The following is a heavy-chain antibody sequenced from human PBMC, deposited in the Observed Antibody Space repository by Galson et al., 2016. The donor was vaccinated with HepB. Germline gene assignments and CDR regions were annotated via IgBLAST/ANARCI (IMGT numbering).Heavy chain of an antibody. D-gene: IGHD2-2*01. V-gene: IGHV2-5*02. CDR3: AHLGGNSASCFAH. CDR1: GFSLNSGGEG. Sequence: PALVKPTQTLTLTCTFSGFSLNSGGEGVGWSRQPPGKALEWLALIYWDGEERYRPALQNRLTISKDTSKNQVVLTMTNMDAVDTGTYCCAHLGGNSASCFAHWGQGALVAVSA. J-gene: IGHJ1*01. CDR2: IYWDGEE.